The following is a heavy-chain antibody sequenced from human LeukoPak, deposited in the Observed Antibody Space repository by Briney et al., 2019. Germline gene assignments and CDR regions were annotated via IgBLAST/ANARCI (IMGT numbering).Heavy chain of an antibody. J-gene: IGHJ4*02. Sequence: GDSLNISCKGAGYFFASYWIGWVRQPGEERLEWRGIIHPGDSDTRYSPSFQGQVTISADKSISSAYLQWISLKASDTAMYYCARRLTNYYGSRSYYFYGWGQGTLVSVAS. D-gene: IGHD3-10*01. CDR1: GYFFASYW. CDR2: IHPGDSDT. V-gene: IGHV5-51*01. CDR3: ARRLTNYYGSRSYYFYG.